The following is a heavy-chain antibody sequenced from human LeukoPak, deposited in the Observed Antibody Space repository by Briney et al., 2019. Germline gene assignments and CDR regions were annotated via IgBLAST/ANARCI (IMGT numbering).Heavy chain of an antibody. CDR2: IYHTGST. CDR3: ARGEYYYYGMDV. Sequence: SETLSLTCTVSGGSINSYYWSWIRQSAERGLEWIGYIYHTGSTNYNPSFKSRVTISIDMSKTRLYLQLTSVTAADTAVYYCARGEYYYYGMDVWGQGTTVTVSS. V-gene: IGHV4-59*13. J-gene: IGHJ6*02. CDR1: GGSINSYY.